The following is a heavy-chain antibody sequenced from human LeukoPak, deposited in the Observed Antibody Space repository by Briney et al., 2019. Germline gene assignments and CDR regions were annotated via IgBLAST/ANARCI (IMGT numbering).Heavy chain of an antibody. CDR3: ARSTISPNLFDY. V-gene: IGHV3-74*01. D-gene: IGHD3-3*01. Sequence: PGGSLRLSCAASGFTFSSHWMHWVRQAPGKGLVWVSRLNGDGSITTYADSVRGRFSISRDNRKSTLYLQMNSLRAEDTAVYYCARSTISPNLFDYWGQGIQVTVSS. CDR2: LNGDGSIT. J-gene: IGHJ4*02. CDR1: GFTFSSHW.